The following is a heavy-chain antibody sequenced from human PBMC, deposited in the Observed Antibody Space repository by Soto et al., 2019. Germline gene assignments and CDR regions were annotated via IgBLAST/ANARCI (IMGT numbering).Heavy chain of an antibody. CDR3: ARGLGYNSGYHGWFDP. V-gene: IGHV3-33*01. J-gene: IGHJ5*02. CDR1: GFTFSSYG. CDR2: IWYDGSNK. Sequence: QVQLVESGGGVVQPGRSLRLSCAASGFTFSSYGMHWVRQAPGKGLEWVAVIWYDGSNKYYADSVKGRFTISRDNSKNTLYLQMNRLRAEDTAVYYCARGLGYNSGYHGWFDPWGQGTLVTVSS. D-gene: IGHD3-22*01.